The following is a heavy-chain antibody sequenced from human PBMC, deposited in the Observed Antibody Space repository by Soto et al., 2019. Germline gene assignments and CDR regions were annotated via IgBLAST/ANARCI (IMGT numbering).Heavy chain of an antibody. CDR2: IHSDGRST. CDR1: GFIFSEYW. Sequence: EVQLVESGGGLVQSGGALRLSCAASGFIFSEYWMHWVRQAPGKGLVWVSRIHSDGRSTVYTDSVKGRFTISRDNAKNTVYLQMNSLRVEDTAVYYCKTNYYDNSGPFDVWGQGTMVTASS. CDR3: KTNYYDNSGPFDV. V-gene: IGHV3-74*01. D-gene: IGHD3-22*01. J-gene: IGHJ3*01.